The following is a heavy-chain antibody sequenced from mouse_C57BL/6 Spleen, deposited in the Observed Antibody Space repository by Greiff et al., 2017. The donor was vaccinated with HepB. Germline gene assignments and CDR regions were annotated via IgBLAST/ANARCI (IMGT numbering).Heavy chain of an antibody. V-gene: IGHV2-6*01. Sequence: VKLQESGPGLVAPSQSLSITCTVSGFSLTSYGVDWVRQSPGKGLEWLGVIWGVGSTNYNSALKSRLSISKDNSKSQVFLKMNSLQTDDTAMYYCASGPLGGPFAYWGQGTLVTVSA. CDR2: IWGVGST. CDR1: GFSLTSYG. CDR3: ASGPLGGPFAY. J-gene: IGHJ3*01. D-gene: IGHD6-1*01.